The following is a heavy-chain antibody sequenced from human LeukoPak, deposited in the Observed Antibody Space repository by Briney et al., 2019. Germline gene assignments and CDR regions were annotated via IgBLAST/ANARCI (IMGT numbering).Heavy chain of an antibody. CDR3: ARGKVVVENWFDP. D-gene: IGHD2-2*01. CDR1: GGTFSSYA. J-gene: IGHJ5*02. CDR2: IIPIFGIA. V-gene: IGHV1-69*04. Sequence: ASVKVSCKASGGTFSSYAISWVRQAPGQGLEWMGRIIPIFGIANYAQKFQGRVTITADKSTSTAYMGLSSLRSEDTAVYYCARGKVVVENWFDPWGQGTLVTVSS.